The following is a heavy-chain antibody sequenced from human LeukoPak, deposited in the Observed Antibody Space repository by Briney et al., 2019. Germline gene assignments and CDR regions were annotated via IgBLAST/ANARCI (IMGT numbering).Heavy chain of an antibody. CDR1: GFTFSSYG. J-gene: IGHJ4*02. CDR3: AKEPGQYQLLFVSGYFDY. V-gene: IGHV3-30*02. CDR2: MRYDGSNK. Sequence: GGSLRLSCAASGFTFSSYGMHWVRQAPGKGLEWVAFMRYDGSNKYYADSVKGRFTISRDNSKNTLYLQMNSLRAEDTAVYYCAKEPGQYQLLFVSGYFDYWGQGTLVTVSS. D-gene: IGHD2-2*01.